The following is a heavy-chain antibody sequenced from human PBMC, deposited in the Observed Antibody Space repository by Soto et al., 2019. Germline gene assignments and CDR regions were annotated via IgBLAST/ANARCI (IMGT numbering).Heavy chain of an antibody. V-gene: IGHV3-23*01. CDR1: GFTFSSYA. J-gene: IGHJ6*03. CDR3: AKAPMKPFYGDNAADYMIGSRGDYYYYMDV. Sequence: GGSLRLSCAASGFTFSSYAMSWVRQAPGKGLEWVSAISGSGGSTYYADSVKGRFTISRDNSKNTLYLQMNSLRAEDTAVYYCAKAPMKPFYGDNAADYMIGSRGDYYYYMDVWGKGTTVTVSS. D-gene: IGHD4-17*01. CDR2: ISGSGGST.